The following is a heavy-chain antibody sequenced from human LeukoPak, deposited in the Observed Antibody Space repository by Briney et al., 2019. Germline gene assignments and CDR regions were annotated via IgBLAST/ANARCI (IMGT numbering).Heavy chain of an antibody. Sequence: GGSLRLSCAASGFTFSSYWMSWVRQAPGKGLEWVANIKQDGSEKYYVDSVKGRFTISRDNAKNSLYLQMNSLRAEDTAVYYWAREPLRYCSSCEGYFDYWGQGTLVTVSS. CDR2: IKQDGSEK. D-gene: IGHD2-2*01. V-gene: IGHV3-7*01. CDR3: AREPLRYCSSCEGYFDY. CDR1: GFTFSSYW. J-gene: IGHJ4*02.